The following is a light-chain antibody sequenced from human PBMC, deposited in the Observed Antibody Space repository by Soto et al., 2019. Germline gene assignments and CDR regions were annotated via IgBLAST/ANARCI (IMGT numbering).Light chain of an antibody. CDR2: MAS. CDR1: QSITNW. CDR3: QQYTGYSRT. V-gene: IGKV1-5*03. Sequence: DIQMTQSPSTLSASVGDRVTISWRASQSITNWLAWYQQKPGKAPKPLIYMASSLESGVPSRFSGSGSGTEFTLTISTLQPDDFATYFCQQYTGYSRTFGQGTKVDIK. J-gene: IGKJ1*01.